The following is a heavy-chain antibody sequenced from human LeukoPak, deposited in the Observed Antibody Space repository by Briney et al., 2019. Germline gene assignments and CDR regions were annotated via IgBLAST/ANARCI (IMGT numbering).Heavy chain of an antibody. CDR3: AKSAAAMVTYYFDY. V-gene: IGHV3-23*01. CDR2: ISGSGGST. J-gene: IGHJ4*02. CDR1: GFTFSNSAISYA. D-gene: IGHD5-18*01. Sequence: PGGSLRLSCAASGFTFSNSAISYAMSWVHQAPGKGLEWVSVISGSGGSTYYADSVKGRFTISRDNSKNTLYLQMSSLRAEDTAVYFCAKSAAAMVTYYFDYWGQGTLVTVSS.